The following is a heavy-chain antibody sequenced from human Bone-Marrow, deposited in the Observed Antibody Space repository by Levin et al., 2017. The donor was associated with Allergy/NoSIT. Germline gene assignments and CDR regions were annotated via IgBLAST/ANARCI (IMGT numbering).Heavy chain of an antibody. V-gene: IGHV3-74*01. CDR3: ARDDLSYDGSIDS. Sequence: GGSLRLSCAASGFPFNIHWMHWVRQTPGEGLVWLSHITHDGGDSSYTGSVKGRFTISRDNAKNILYLQMNSLRAEDTAVYYCARDDLSYDGSIDSWGLGTLVTVSS. CDR2: ITHDGGDS. CDR1: GFPFNIHW. J-gene: IGHJ4*02. D-gene: IGHD5-18*01.